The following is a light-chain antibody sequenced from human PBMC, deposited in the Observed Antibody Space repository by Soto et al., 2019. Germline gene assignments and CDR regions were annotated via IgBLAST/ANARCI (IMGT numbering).Light chain of an antibody. Sequence: QSLLTQPASVSGAPGQSITISCTGTSDDIGAYYPVSWFQQYPGEAPKLIIYEIVHPPSGISNRFSGSKSCNIASLTIFGLPAEEGAAYYCTSDTNRTGLWVFGGGTK. V-gene: IGLV2-14*01. CDR2: EIV. CDR3: TSDTNRTGLWV. CDR1: SDDIGAYYP. J-gene: IGLJ3*02.